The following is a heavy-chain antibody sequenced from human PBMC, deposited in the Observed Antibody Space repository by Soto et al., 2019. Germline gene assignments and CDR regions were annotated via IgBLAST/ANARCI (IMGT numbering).Heavy chain of an antibody. D-gene: IGHD3-10*01. Sequence: QITLKESGPTLVKPTQTLTLTCTFSGFSLITRGVGVGWIRQPPGKALEWLALISWDDDQRYSPSRKSRPTPTNDTSKDQVFLTMTTMDPVDTATYYCAHRRAFLGESPWDYWGQGTLVTVSS. CDR3: AHRRAFLGESPWDY. CDR1: GFSLITRGVG. V-gene: IGHV2-5*02. CDR2: ISWDDDQ. J-gene: IGHJ4*02.